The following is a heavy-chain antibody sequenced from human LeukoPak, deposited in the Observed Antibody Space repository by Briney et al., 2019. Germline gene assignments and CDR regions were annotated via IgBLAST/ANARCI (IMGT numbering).Heavy chain of an antibody. V-gene: IGHV4-38-2*01. CDR2: IYHRGST. Sequence: SETLSLTCAVSAYSISSDYYWGWIRQPPGKGLEWTGSIYHRGSTYYNSSLKSRVTISIDTSKNQFSPKVTSVTAADTAVYYCARHSETIVGSVDFWGQGTLVTVSS. CDR3: ARHSETIVGSVDF. J-gene: IGHJ4*02. CDR1: AYSISSDYY. D-gene: IGHD3-3*01.